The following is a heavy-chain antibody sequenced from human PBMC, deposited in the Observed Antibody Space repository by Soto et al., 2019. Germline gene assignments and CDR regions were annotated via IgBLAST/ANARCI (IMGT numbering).Heavy chain of an antibody. Sequence: QVQLVQSGAEVKKPGASVKVSCKASGYTFTSYDINWVRQATGQGLEWMGWMNPNSGNTGYAQKFQGRVTMTRHTSISTDYMELSSLRSEDTAVYYCARGRSVAARLHYGMDVWGQGTTVTVSS. V-gene: IGHV1-8*01. D-gene: IGHD6-6*01. CDR1: GYTFTSYD. CDR3: ARGRSVAARLHYGMDV. CDR2: MNPNSGNT. J-gene: IGHJ6*02.